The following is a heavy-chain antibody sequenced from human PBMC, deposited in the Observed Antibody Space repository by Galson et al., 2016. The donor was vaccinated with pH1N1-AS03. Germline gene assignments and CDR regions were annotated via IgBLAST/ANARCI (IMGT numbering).Heavy chain of an antibody. J-gene: IGHJ4*02. D-gene: IGHD3-3*01. CDR3: AREGIVPQFMEWYLFY. Sequence: SVKVSCKASGYRFKDYAINWVRQAPGQGPEWMGWINTNTGDTKLAQGFAGRFVFSLDASVSTAYLQITSLKAEDTAIYYCAREGIVPQFMEWYLFYWGQGTQLTVSS. V-gene: IGHV7-4-1*02. CDR2: INTNTGDT. CDR1: GYRFKDYA.